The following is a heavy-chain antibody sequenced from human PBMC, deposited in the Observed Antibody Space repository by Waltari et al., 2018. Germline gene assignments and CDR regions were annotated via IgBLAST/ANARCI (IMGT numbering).Heavy chain of an antibody. CDR3: ARLLLVSPSYFDS. CDR1: GFSFGGHA. D-gene: IGHD6-13*01. V-gene: IGHV3-49*04. Sequence: EVRLVESGGGLVPPGRSLRLSCTTSGFSFGGHAIAWVRQAPGKGVECVGFIRTEAYGATSVYGASVRGRVAISRDDSRNTAYLQLNNVRTEDTGVYYCARLLLVSPSYFDSWGQGTLVTVSS. J-gene: IGHJ4*02. CDR2: IRTEAYGATS.